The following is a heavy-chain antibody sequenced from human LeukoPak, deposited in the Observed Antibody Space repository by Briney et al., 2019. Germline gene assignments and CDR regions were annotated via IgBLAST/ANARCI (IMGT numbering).Heavy chain of an antibody. V-gene: IGHV3-30*02. CDR2: IRYDGSNK. CDR1: GFTFSSYG. D-gene: IGHD2-8*01. Sequence: GGSLGLSCAASGFTFSSYGMHWVRQAPGKGLEWVAFIRYDGSNKYYADSVKGRFTISRDNSKNTLYLQMNSLRAEDTAVYYCAKDIGTNGVCYDYWGQGTLVTVSS. CDR3: AKDIGTNGVCYDY. J-gene: IGHJ4*02.